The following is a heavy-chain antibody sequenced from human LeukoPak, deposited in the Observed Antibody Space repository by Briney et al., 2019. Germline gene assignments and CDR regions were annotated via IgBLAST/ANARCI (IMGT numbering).Heavy chain of an antibody. CDR3: ARPGSRYSYYYYYMDV. V-gene: IGHV1-69*13. CDR1: GGTFSSYA. Sequence: SVKVSCKASGGTFSSYAISWVRQAPGQGLEWMGGIIPIFGTANYAQKFQGRVTITADESTSTAYMELSSLRSEDTAVYYCARPGSRYSYYYYYMDVWGKGTTVTVSS. J-gene: IGHJ6*03. CDR2: IIPIFGTA. D-gene: IGHD1-1*01.